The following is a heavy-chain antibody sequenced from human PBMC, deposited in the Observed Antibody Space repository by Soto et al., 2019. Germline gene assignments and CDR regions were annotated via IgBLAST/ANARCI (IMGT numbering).Heavy chain of an antibody. CDR2: ISYDGNNN. Sequence: QVQLVESGGGVVQPGRSLRLSCAASGFTFSSYAIHWVRQGPGKGLDWVAVISYDGNNNFYADSVKGRFTISRDDSKNTVSLEMNSLRNEDTAVYSCGRDALHCIRGVRLHNWVDPCGQGTLVTVSS. D-gene: IGHD2-8*01. CDR1: GFTFSSYA. J-gene: IGHJ5*01. V-gene: IGHV3-30*03. CDR3: GRDALHCIRGVRLHNWVDP.